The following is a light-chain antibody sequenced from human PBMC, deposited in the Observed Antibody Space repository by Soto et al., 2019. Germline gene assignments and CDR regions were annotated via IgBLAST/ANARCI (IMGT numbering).Light chain of an antibody. Sequence: QPVLAHPASVSGSPGQSITISSTGSSSDVGGYNYVSWYQQHPGKAPKLMIYHVNNRPSGTSDRFSGSKSGNTASLTISGLQAEYETDYYCSSYTSSSTFAFGPGTKVTVL. J-gene: IGLJ1*01. CDR2: HVN. CDR1: SSDVGGYNY. CDR3: SSYTSSSTFA. V-gene: IGLV2-14*01.